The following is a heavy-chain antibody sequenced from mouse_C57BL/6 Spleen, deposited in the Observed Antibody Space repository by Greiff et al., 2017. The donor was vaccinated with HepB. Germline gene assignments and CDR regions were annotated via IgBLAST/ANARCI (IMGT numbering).Heavy chain of an antibody. J-gene: IGHJ1*03. Sequence: QVQLQQSGAELVRPGASVTLSCKASGYTFTDYEMHWVKQTPVHGLEWIGAIDPETGGTAYNQKFKGKAILTADKSSSTAYMELRSLTSEDSAVYYCTRQGTTVVASNWYFDVWGTGTTVTVSS. D-gene: IGHD1-1*01. V-gene: IGHV1-15*01. CDR2: IDPETGGT. CDR3: TRQGTTVVASNWYFDV. CDR1: GYTFTDYE.